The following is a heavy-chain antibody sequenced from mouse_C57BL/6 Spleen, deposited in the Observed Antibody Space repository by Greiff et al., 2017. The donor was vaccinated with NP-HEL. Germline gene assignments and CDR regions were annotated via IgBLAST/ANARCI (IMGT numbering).Heavy chain of an antibody. V-gene: IGHV1-64*01. Sequence: QVQLQQPGAELVKPGASVKLSCKASGYTFTSYWMHWVKQRPGQGLEWIGMIHPNSGSTNYNEKFKSKATLTVDKSSSTAYMQLSSLTSADSAVYYGARSHYYGSSSYFDYWGQGTTLTVSS. CDR1: GYTFTSYW. J-gene: IGHJ2*01. CDR2: IHPNSGST. D-gene: IGHD1-1*01. CDR3: ARSHYYGSSSYFDY.